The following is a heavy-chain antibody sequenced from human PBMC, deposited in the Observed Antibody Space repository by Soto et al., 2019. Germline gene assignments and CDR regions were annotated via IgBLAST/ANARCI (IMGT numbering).Heavy chain of an antibody. D-gene: IGHD3-22*01. CDR3: AFFYDDKSENFDY. J-gene: IGHJ4*02. CDR1: GDSFSRST. V-gene: IGHV1-69*02. Sequence: SVKVSCKASGDSFSRSTFSWVRQAPGQGLEWMGRFIPMLGIANYAQTFQGRVTITADKSTSTAYMDLSSLRSEDTAVYYCAFFYDDKSENFDYGGQGTLVTVSS. CDR2: FIPMLGIA.